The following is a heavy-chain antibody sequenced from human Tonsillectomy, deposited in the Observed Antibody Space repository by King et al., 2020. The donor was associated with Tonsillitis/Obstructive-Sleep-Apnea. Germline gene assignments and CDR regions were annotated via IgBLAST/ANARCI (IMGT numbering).Heavy chain of an antibody. Sequence: QLVQSGAEVKKPGESLKISCKGSGYVFTTYWIGWVLQMPGKGLEWLVIIHPGDAYSRYSPSFQGQVTISADKSISTASLQWSSLKASDTAMYYCARRACSGGSCSDFDYWGQGTLVTVSS. D-gene: IGHD2-15*01. J-gene: IGHJ4*02. V-gene: IGHV5-51*01. CDR3: ARRACSGGSCSDFDY. CDR1: GYVFTTYW. CDR2: IHPGDAYS.